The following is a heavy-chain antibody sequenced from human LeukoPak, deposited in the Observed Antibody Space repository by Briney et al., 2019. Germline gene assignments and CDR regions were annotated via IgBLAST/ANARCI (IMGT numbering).Heavy chain of an antibody. CDR2: IWYDGSNK. J-gene: IGHJ4*02. Sequence: GGSLRLSCAASGFTFSNYAMHWVRQAPGKGLEWVAVIWYDGSNKYYADSVKGRFTISGDNSKNTLYLQMNSLRAEDTAVYYCARDIYFYGDYVIDYWGQGALVTVSS. CDR3: ARDIYFYGDYVIDY. CDR1: GFTFSNYA. V-gene: IGHV3-33*01. D-gene: IGHD4-17*01.